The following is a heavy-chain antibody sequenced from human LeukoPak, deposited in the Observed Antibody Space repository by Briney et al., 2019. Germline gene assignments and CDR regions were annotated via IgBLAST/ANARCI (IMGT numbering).Heavy chain of an antibody. Sequence: SETLSLTCTVSGGSISSSSYYWGWIRQPPGKGLEWIGSIYYSGSTYYNPSLKSRVTISVDTSKNQFSLKLSSVTAADTAVYYCARLMAAADDNWGQGTLVTVSS. CDR2: IYYSGST. CDR3: ARLMAAADDN. J-gene: IGHJ4*02. V-gene: IGHV4-39*01. CDR1: GGSISSSSYY. D-gene: IGHD6-13*01.